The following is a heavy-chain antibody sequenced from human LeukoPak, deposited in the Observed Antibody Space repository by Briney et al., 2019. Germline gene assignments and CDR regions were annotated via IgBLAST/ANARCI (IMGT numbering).Heavy chain of an antibody. V-gene: IGHV3-21*01. CDR2: ISSSSSYI. CDR3: ARETYCSSTSCYVYYYGMDV. Sequence: GESLRLSCAASGFTFSSYSMNWVRQAPGKGLEWVSSISSSSSYIYYADSVKGRFTISRDNAKNSLYLQMNSLRAEDTAVYYCARETYCSSTSCYVYYYGMDVWGQGTTVTVSS. CDR1: GFTFSSYS. D-gene: IGHD2-2*01. J-gene: IGHJ6*02.